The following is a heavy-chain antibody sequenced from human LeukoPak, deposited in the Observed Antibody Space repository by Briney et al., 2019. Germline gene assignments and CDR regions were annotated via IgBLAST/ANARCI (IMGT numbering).Heavy chain of an antibody. CDR2: INTNSGGT. D-gene: IGHD7-27*01. V-gene: IGHV1-2*02. J-gene: IGHJ4*02. CDR3: ARPTTGDSSLEC. Sequence: AASVKVSCKASGYTFTDYYIYWVRQAPGQGLECMGWINTNSGGTKFAQKFQGRVTMTRDTSIRTAYMELSGLRSDDTAVYYCARPTTGDSSLECWGQGTLVTVSS. CDR1: GYTFTDYY.